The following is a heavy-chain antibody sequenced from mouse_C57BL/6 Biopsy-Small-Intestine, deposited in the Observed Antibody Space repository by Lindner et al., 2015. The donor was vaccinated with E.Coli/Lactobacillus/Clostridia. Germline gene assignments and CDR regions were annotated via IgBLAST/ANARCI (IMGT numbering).Heavy chain of an antibody. D-gene: IGHD1-1*01. J-gene: IGHJ2*01. CDR3: ARDYYGSYDY. CDR1: GYTFTDYY. V-gene: IGHV1-19*01. Sequence: VQLQESGAVLVKPGASVKMSCKASGYTFTDYYMNWVKQSHGKSLEWIGVINPYNGGTSYNQKFKGKATLTVDKSSSTAYMELNSLTSEDSAVYYCARDYYGSYDYWGQGTTLTVSS. CDR2: INPYNGGT.